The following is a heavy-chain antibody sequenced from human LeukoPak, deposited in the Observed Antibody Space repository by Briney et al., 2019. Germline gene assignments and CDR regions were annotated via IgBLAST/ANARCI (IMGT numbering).Heavy chain of an antibody. V-gene: IGHV3-23*01. J-gene: IGHJ4*01. CDR1: GFSFSSYA. D-gene: IGHD3-3*01. CDR3: AKDQGSGHGSYTWGTFDY. CDR2: INGGGDST. Sequence: AGSLRFSGAGSGFSFSSYAMSWLRPAPGKGLEGVSDINGGGDSTVYADSVKGRFTIYRDNSKSTLYLQMNSLRVEDTAVYYCAKDQGSGHGSYTWGTFDYWGLETLVTVFS.